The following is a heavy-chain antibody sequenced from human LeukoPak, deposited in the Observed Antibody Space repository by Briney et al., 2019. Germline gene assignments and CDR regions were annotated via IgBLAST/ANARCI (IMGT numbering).Heavy chain of an antibody. CDR3: ARVAVAGTPNWFDP. CDR2: IYTSGST. CDR1: GGSISSYY. Sequence: SETLSLTCTVSGGSISSYYWSWIRQPPGKGLEWIGRIYTSGSTNYNPSLKSRVTISVDTSKNQFSLKLSSVTAADTAVYYCARVAVAGTPNWFDPWGQGTLVTVSS. D-gene: IGHD6-19*01. J-gene: IGHJ5*02. V-gene: IGHV4-4*07.